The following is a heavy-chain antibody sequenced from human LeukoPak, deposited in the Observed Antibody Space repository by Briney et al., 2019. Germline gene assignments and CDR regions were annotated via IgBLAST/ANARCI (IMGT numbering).Heavy chain of an antibody. Sequence: GASVKVSCKASGGTFSSYAISWVRQAPGQGLEWMGEIIPIFGTANYAQKFQGRVTITADESTSTAYMELSSLRSECTAVYYCARTGEGDTAMAFDYWGQGTLVTVSS. D-gene: IGHD5-18*01. CDR3: ARTGEGDTAMAFDY. CDR1: GGTFSSYA. J-gene: IGHJ4*02. CDR2: IIPIFGTA. V-gene: IGHV1-69*13.